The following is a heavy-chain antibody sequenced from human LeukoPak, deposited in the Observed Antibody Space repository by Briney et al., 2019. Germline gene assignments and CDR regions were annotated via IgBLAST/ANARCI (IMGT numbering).Heavy chain of an antibody. J-gene: IGHJ4*02. D-gene: IGHD3-3*01. CDR3: AKGDITIFGVVIPPGWYY. CDR1: GFTFSSYA. V-gene: IGHV3-23*01. Sequence: LTGGSLRLSCAVSGFTFSSYAMSWVRQAPGKGLEWVSAISGSGGSTYYADSVKGRFTISRDNSKNTLYLQMNSLRAEDTAVYYCAKGDITIFGVVIPPGWYYWGQGTLFTVSS. CDR2: ISGSGGST.